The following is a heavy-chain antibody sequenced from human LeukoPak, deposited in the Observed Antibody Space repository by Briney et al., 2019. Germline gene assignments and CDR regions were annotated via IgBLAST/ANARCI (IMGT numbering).Heavy chain of an antibody. CDR3: ARRRVNSPIDA. Sequence: PSETLSLTCTVSGGSISSNYWSWIRQPPGKGLEWIGYIYYSGYTNYNPSLKSRVTISVDTSNNQFSLKLSSVTAADTAVYYCARRRVNSPIDAWGQGTLVTVSS. CDR2: IYYSGYT. CDR1: GGSISSNY. D-gene: IGHD4-23*01. J-gene: IGHJ5*02. V-gene: IGHV4-59*12.